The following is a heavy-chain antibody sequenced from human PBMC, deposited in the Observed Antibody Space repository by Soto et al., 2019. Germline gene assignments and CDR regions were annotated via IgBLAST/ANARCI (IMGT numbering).Heavy chain of an antibody. D-gene: IGHD5-12*01. CDR1: GFTFSSYG. V-gene: IGHV3-30*18. CDR2: ISYDGSNK. CDR3: AKDKAGRWLQNCDY. J-gene: IGHJ4*02. Sequence: PVGSLRLSCAASGFTFSSYGMHWVRQAPGKGLEWVAVISYDGSNKYYADSVKGRFTISRDNSKNTLYLQMNSLRAEDTAAYYCAKDKAGRWLQNCDYWGQGTLVTVSS.